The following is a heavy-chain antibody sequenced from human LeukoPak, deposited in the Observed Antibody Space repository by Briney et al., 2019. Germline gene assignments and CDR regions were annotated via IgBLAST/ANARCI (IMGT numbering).Heavy chain of an antibody. D-gene: IGHD4-23*01. CDR2: IKPDASDK. CDR1: GFSLSDYW. J-gene: IGHJ4*02. Sequence: LPGGSLRLSCAASGFSLSDYWMSWVRQAPGTGLEWVATIKPDASDKYYVDSVKGRFTISRDNAKNSLYLQMDSLRAEDTAIYYCARGGGNLDSWGQGSLVTVSS. CDR3: ARGGGNLDS. V-gene: IGHV3-7*01.